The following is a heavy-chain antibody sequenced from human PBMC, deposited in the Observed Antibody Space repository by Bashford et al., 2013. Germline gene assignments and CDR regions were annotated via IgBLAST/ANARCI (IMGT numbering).Heavy chain of an antibody. D-gene: IGHD3-3*01. V-gene: IGHV3-23*01. Sequence: VRQAPGKGLEWVSAISSSGSTTYYADSVKGRFTISRDNSKNTLYLQMNSLRAEDTAVYYCAKDRLFGASTSNWFDPGAREPWSPSPQ. J-gene: IGHJ5*02. CDR3: AKDRLFGASTSNWFDP. CDR2: ISSSGSTT.